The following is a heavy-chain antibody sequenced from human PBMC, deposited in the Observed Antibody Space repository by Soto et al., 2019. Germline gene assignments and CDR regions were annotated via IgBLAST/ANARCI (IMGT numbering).Heavy chain of an antibody. CDR3: ARDSPIGSTFSGHDDIDS. D-gene: IGHD5-12*01. V-gene: IGHV1-69*08. CDR1: GSTFSNHI. Sequence: QVQLVQSGAEVKKPGSSVKVSCKASGSTFSNHIITWVRQAPGQGLEWMGRIIPTLDITNYAQKFQGRVTITADKSTTTAYMEVSSLSSEDTAVYYCARDSPIGSTFSGHDDIDSWGQGTLVTVSS. CDR2: IIPTLDIT. J-gene: IGHJ4*02.